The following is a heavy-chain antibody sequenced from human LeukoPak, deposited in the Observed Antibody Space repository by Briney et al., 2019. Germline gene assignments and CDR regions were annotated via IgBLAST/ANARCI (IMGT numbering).Heavy chain of an antibody. Sequence: SVKVSCKASGYTFTIYGINWVRQATGQGLEGMGWMNPNRCNTGYAQKFQRRDTITRNSSISTPYMELSSLRSEDTAVYYCARRPPLSGTLYYYYGMDVWGQGTTVTVSS. J-gene: IGHJ6*02. CDR2: MNPNRCNT. CDR1: GYTFTIYG. CDR3: ARRPPLSGTLYYYYGMDV. D-gene: IGHD1-14*01. V-gene: IGHV1-8*01.